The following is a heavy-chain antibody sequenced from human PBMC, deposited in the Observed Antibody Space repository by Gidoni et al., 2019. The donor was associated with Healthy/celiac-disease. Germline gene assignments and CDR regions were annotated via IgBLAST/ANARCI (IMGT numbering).Heavy chain of an antibody. CDR2: IKSKTDGGTT. CDR3: TTDRGYYYYGMDV. Sequence: EVQLVESGGGLVKPGGSLRLSCAASGFTFSNAWMSWVRQAPGKGLEWVGRIKSKTDGGTTDDAAPVKGRFTISRDDSKNTLYLQMNSLKTEDTAVYYCTTDRGYYYYGMDVWGQGTTVTVSS. CDR1: GFTFSNAW. J-gene: IGHJ6*02. V-gene: IGHV3-15*01.